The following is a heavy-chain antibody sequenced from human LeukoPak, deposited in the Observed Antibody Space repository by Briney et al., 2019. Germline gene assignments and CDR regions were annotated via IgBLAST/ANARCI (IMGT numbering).Heavy chain of an antibody. CDR3: AKDFRVAEELWFGELWNAFDI. CDR2: ISSDGSNR. Sequence: GRSLRLSCAASGFTFSGYGMHWVRQAPDKGLEWVALISSDGSNRIYADSVKGRFSISRDNSKNTLYLQVNSLRIEDTAVYYCAKDFRVAEELWFGELWNAFDIWGQGIRVAVSS. V-gene: IGHV3-30*18. CDR1: GFTFSGYG. J-gene: IGHJ3*02. D-gene: IGHD3-10*01.